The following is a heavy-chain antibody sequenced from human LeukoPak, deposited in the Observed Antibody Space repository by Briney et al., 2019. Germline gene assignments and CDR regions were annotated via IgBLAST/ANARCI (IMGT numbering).Heavy chain of an antibody. CDR1: GFTFNSYG. D-gene: IGHD4-11*01. J-gene: IGHJ4*02. CDR3: AKKGDYKNYDY. Sequence: PGGSLRLSCAASGFTFNSYGMHWVRQAPGKGLEWVSLIWFDGSNKFYGDSVKGRFTIYRDNSKNTVYLQMDNLRAEDTAMYFCAKKGDYKNYDYWGQGALVIVSS. V-gene: IGHV3-33*06. CDR2: IWFDGSNK.